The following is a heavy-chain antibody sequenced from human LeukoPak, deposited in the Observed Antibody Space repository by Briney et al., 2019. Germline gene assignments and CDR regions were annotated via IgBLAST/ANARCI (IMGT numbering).Heavy chain of an antibody. J-gene: IGHJ4*02. CDR2: ISSSGSTI. CDR1: GFTFSDYY. CDR3: ARENYYDSSGYYPYYFDY. D-gene: IGHD3-22*01. V-gene: IGHV3-11*01. Sequence: PGGSLRLSCAASGFTFSDYYMSWIRRAPGKGLEWVSYISSSGSTIYYADSVKGRFTTSRDNAKNSLYLQMNSLRAEDTAVYYCARENYYDSSGYYPYYFDYWGQGTLVTVSS.